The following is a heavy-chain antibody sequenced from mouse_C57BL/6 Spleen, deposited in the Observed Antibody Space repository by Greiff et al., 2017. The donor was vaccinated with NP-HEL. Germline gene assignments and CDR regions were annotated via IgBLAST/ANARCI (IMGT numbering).Heavy chain of an antibody. CDR1: GYSITSGYY. D-gene: IGHD1-1*01. Sequence: VQLKESGPGLVKPSQSLSLTCSVTGYSITSGYYWNWIRQFPGNKLEWMGYISYDGSNNYNPSLKNRISLTRDTSKNQFFLKLNSVTTEDTATYYCARSYYGSSYGFAYWGQGTLVTVSA. CDR3: ARSYYGSSYGFAY. V-gene: IGHV3-6*01. J-gene: IGHJ3*01. CDR2: ISYDGSN.